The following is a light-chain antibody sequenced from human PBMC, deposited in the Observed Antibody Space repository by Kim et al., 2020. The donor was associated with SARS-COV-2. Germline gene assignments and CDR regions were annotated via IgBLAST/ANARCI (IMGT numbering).Light chain of an antibody. J-gene: IGKJ5*01. V-gene: IGKV1-39*01. CDR1: QTITRY. CDR3: QQTDSLPIT. Sequence: DIQMTRSPSSLSASVGDRVTITCRASQTITRYFHWYQQKAGKAPKLLIHGISNLHSGVPSRFSGSGSGTDFTLTINSLQPEDFATYYCQQTDSLPITFGQGTRLEIK. CDR2: GIS.